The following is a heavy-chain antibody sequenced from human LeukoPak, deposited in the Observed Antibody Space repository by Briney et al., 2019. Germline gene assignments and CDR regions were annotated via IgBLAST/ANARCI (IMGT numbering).Heavy chain of an antibody. Sequence: SVKVSCKASGCTFSSYAISWVRQAPGQGLEWMGRIIPILGIANYAYKFQGRVTITAYKSTSTAYMELSSLRSEDTAVYYCARDVRSSGLYIWGQGTMVSVSS. CDR3: ARDVRSSGLYI. CDR1: GCTFSSYA. J-gene: IGHJ3*02. D-gene: IGHD6-19*01. V-gene: IGHV1-69*04. CDR2: IIPILGIA.